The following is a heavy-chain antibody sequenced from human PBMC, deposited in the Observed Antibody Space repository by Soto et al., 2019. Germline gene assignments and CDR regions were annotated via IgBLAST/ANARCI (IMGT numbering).Heavy chain of an antibody. CDR3: ASLWRWEVLRGLGE. D-gene: IGHD1-26*01. V-gene: IGHV1-24*01. J-gene: IGHJ4*02. Sequence: GDSVKLSCKVSGYTLNELSIHWVRQAPGKGLEWMGGLDPRDDETFYALKFQGTVSMTEDTSTDTAYMELSNLRSEDTAVYYCASLWRWEVLRGLGEWGQGTLVTVFS. CDR2: LDPRDDET. CDR1: GYTLNELS.